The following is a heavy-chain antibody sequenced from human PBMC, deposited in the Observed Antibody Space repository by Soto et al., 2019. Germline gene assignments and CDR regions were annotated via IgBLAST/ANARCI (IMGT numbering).Heavy chain of an antibody. D-gene: IGHD3-16*01. CDR1: GYTFSDFD. Sequence: GXSVKVSCKASGYTFSDFDINWLRQAAGQGPEWMGWMNAKSGDTFSAQRLQGKFNMTWDTSLSTAYMEVGSLTSDDAAIYYCARGNPFNYAGFDVWGQGTTVTVSS. CDR2: MNAKSGDT. V-gene: IGHV1-8*01. CDR3: ARGNPFNYAGFDV. J-gene: IGHJ6*02.